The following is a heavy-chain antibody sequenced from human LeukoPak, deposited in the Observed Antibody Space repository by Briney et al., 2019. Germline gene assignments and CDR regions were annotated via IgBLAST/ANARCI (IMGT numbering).Heavy chain of an antibody. J-gene: IGHJ4*02. D-gene: IGHD4-17*01. CDR3: ARRSHDYGDYRIDY. CDR1: GGSISSYY. CDR2: IYYSGST. V-gene: IGHV4-59*01. Sequence: SETLSLTCTVSGGSISSYYWSWIRQPPGKGLEWIGYIYYSGSTNYNPSLKSRVTISVDTSKNQFSLKLSSVTAADTAVYYCARRSHDYGDYRIDYWGQGTLVTVSS.